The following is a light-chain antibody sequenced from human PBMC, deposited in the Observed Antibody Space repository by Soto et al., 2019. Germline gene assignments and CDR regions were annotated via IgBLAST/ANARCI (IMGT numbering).Light chain of an antibody. V-gene: IGLV1-40*01. Sequence: QSVLTQPPSVSGAPGQRVTISCTGSSSNIGAGYDVHWYQQVPGTAPKLLTYGNINRPSGVPDRFSGSKSGTSASLAITGLQADDEADYYCQSYDSSLTVVFGGGTQLTVL. J-gene: IGLJ2*01. CDR1: SSNIGAGYD. CDR3: QSYDSSLTVV. CDR2: GNI.